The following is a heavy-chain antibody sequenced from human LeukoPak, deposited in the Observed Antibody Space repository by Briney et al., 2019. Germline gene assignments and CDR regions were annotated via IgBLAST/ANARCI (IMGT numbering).Heavy chain of an antibody. CDR3: VRMTIAVDGDRFDP. J-gene: IGHJ5*02. Sequence: SEALSLTCTVSGGSISSYYWSWIRQPAGKGLEWIGRIYTSGSTNYNPSLKSRVTMSVDTSKNQFSLKLSSVTAADTAVYYCVRMTIAVDGDRFDPWGQGTLVTVSS. CDR1: GGSISSYY. D-gene: IGHD6-19*01. V-gene: IGHV4-4*07. CDR2: IYTSGST.